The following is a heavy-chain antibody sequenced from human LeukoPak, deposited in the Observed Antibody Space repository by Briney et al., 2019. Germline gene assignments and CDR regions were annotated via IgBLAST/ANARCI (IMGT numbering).Heavy chain of an antibody. V-gene: IGHV3-23*01. Sequence: GGSLRLSCAASGFTFSSYSMNWVRQAPGKGLEWVSAISGSGGSTYYADSAKGRFTISRDNSKNTLYLQMNSLRAEDTAVYYCAKAYYYDSSGYYSPPGYWGQGILVTVSS. CDR1: GFTFSSYS. D-gene: IGHD3-22*01. J-gene: IGHJ4*02. CDR2: ISGSGGST. CDR3: AKAYYYDSSGYYSPPGY.